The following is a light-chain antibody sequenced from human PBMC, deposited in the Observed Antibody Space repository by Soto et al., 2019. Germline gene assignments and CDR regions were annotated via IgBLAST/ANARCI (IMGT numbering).Light chain of an antibody. CDR1: ESISTW. CDR2: TAS. V-gene: IGKV1-12*01. J-gene: IGKJ5*01. Sequence: DIQMTQSPSSVSASVGDSVTITCRASESISTWLAWYRQKPGKAPELLIYTASNLQSGVPSRFSGRVSGTDFTLTISSLQPEDFATYYCHQAISFPITFGQGTRLEIK. CDR3: HQAISFPIT.